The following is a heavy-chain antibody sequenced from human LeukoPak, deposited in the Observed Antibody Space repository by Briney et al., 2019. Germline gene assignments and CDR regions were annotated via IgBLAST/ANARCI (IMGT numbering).Heavy chain of an antibody. J-gene: IGHJ3*02. CDR2: IYYSGST. CDR3: ARTPRYSGNYYNAFDI. V-gene: IGHV4-39*01. Sequence: SSETLSLTCTVSGGSISGSGSSYDWVWIRQPPGKGLEWIGSIYYSGSTYYNPSLKSRVTISVDTSKNQFSLKLSSVTAADTAVYFCARTPRYSGNYYNAFDIWGQGTTVTVSS. CDR1: GGSISGSGSSYD. D-gene: IGHD1-26*01.